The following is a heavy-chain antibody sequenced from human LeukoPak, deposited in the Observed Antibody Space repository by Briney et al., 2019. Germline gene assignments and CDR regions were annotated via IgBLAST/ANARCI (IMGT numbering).Heavy chain of an antibody. CDR1: GRTFSSYA. D-gene: IGHD3-10*01. V-gene: IGHV1-69*06. J-gene: IGHJ6*04. CDR2: IIPIFGTA. Sequence: GASVKISCKASGRTFSSYAISWVRQAPGQGLEWMGGIIPIFGTANYAQKFQGRVTITADKSTSTAYMELSSLRSEDTAVYYCARVTMVRGLTGFYYGMDVWGKGTTVTVSS. CDR3: ARVTMVRGLTGFYYGMDV.